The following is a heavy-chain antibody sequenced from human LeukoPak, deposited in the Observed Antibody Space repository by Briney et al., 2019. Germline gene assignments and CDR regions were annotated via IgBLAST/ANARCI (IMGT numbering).Heavy chain of an antibody. CDR3: ARRRLVHNWFDP. CDR1: GGSISSSSYY. Sequence: PSETLSLTCTVSGGSISSSSYYWGWIRQPPGKGLEWIGSIYYSGSTYYNPSLKSRVTISVDTSKNQFSLKLGSVTAADTAVYYCARRRLVHNWFDPWGQGTLVTVSS. V-gene: IGHV4-39*07. CDR2: IYYSGST. D-gene: IGHD6-6*01. J-gene: IGHJ5*02.